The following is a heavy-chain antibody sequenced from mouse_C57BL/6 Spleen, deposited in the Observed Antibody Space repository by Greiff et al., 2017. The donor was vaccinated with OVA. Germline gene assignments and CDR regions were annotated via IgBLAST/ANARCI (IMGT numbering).Heavy chain of an antibody. CDR3: ARGYSWAMDY. CDR2: ILPGGGST. V-gene: IGHV1-9*01. D-gene: IGHD2-12*01. Sequence: QVQLQQSGAELMKPGASVKLSCKATGYSFTGYWVEWVKQRPGHGLEWIGEILPGGGSTNYTEKFKGKATFTADTSSNTAYMQLSRLTTEDSAIDYCARGYSWAMDYWGQGTSVTVSS. CDR1: GYSFTGYW. J-gene: IGHJ4*01.